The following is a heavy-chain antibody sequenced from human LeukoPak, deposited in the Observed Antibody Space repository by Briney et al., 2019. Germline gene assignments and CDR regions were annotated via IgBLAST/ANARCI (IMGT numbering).Heavy chain of an antibody. CDR1: GFTFSSYW. CDR3: AKAVRFQPDY. V-gene: IGHV3-74*01. CDR2: INSDGSST. Sequence: GGSLRLSCAASGFTFSSYWMHWVRQAPGKGLVWVSRINSDGSSTSYADSVKGRFTISRDNSKDTLSLQMNSLRAEDTAVYYCAKAVRFQPDYWGHGTLVTVSS. D-gene: IGHD2-2*01. J-gene: IGHJ4*01.